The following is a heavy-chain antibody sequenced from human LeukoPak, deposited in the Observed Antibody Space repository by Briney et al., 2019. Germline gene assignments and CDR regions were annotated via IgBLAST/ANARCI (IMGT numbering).Heavy chain of an antibody. CDR1: GFTFSNFW. D-gene: IGHD1-26*01. J-gene: IGHJ3*01. CDR2: IKLDGSAT. CDR3: AREDFGGSNDVFDF. V-gene: IGHV3-7*03. Sequence: GESLRLSCAASGFTFSNFWIAWVRQLPGKGPEWVADIKLDGSATYYLDSGRGRFTISRDNSKNTLYLQMTSLRAEDKAVYYCAREDFGGSNDVFDFWGQGTMVTVSS.